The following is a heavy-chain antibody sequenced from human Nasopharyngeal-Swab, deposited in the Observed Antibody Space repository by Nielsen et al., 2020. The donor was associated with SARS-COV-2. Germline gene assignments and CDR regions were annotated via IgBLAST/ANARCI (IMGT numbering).Heavy chain of an antibody. CDR2: ISYDGSNK. Sequence: GGSLRLSCAASGFTFSRYDMHWVRQAPGKGLEWVAIISYDGSNKYYADSVKGRFTISRDNSKNTVYLQISSLRAEDTAVYYCAKEKTTNTRGYFDFWGQGTLVTVSS. D-gene: IGHD1-7*01. CDR3: AKEKTTNTRGYFDF. V-gene: IGHV3-30*18. CDR1: GFTFSRYD. J-gene: IGHJ4*02.